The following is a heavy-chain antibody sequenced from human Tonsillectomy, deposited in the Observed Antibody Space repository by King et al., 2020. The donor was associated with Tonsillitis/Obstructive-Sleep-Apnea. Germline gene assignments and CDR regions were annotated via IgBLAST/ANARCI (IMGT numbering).Heavy chain of an antibody. V-gene: IGHV1-18*01. J-gene: IGHJ4*02. D-gene: IGHD3-22*01. CDR3: ARDSMSHYYDSSGYYTFNY. CDR1: GYTFTNYG. Sequence: QLVQSGAEVMKPGASVKVSCKASGYTFTNYGISWVRQAPGQGLEWLAWISAHNGHTNYAQKLQGRVTMTTDTSTSTAYMELRSLRSDDTAVYYCARDSMSHYYDSSGYYTFNYWGQGTLVTVSA. CDR2: ISAHNGHT.